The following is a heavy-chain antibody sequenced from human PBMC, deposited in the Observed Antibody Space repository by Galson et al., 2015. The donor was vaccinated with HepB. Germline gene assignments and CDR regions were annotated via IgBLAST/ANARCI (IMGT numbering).Heavy chain of an antibody. V-gene: IGHV4-59*01. D-gene: IGHD2-2*01. CDR2: SNYRGST. J-gene: IGHJ4*02. Sequence: SETLSLTCTVSGVSIRSYSWSWIRQPPGKGLEWIGYSNYRGSTNFNPSLKSRVTISVDTSKNQFSLKLSSVTAADTAVYYCASASPAADYWGQGTLVTVSS. CDR1: GVSIRSYS. CDR3: ASASPAADY.